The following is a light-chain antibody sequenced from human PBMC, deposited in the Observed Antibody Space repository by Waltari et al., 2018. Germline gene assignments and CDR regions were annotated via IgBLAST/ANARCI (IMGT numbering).Light chain of an antibody. CDR2: GGS. J-gene: IGKJ1*01. V-gene: IGKV2-40*01. CDR3: VQAIAFPWT. CDR1: QNLLHSNGNTY. Sequence: DIVMTQTPLSLPITPGEPASISCRSSQNLLHSNGNTYLHWYLQKQGQYPQLLIYGGSNIASGVPDRFTGSGSGAGFTLKISKVVAADVWVYSCVQAIAFPWTFGQGTRVEIK.